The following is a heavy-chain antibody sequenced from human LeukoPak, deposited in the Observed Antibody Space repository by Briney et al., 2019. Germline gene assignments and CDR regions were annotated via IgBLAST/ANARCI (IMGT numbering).Heavy chain of an antibody. D-gene: IGHD2-21*02. CDR3: AASRRVATEGVY. CDR2: ISWNSGSI. J-gene: IGHJ4*02. Sequence: GRSLRLSCAAFGFTFDDYDMHWVRQAPGKGLEWVSGISWNSGSIGYADSVKGRFTISRDNAKNSLNLQMNSLRAEDTAVYYCAASRRVATEGVYWGQGTLVTVSS. V-gene: IGHV3-9*01. CDR1: GFTFDDYD.